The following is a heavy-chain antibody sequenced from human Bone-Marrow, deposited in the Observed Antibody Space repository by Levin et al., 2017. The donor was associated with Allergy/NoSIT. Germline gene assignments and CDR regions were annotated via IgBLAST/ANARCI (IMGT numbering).Heavy chain of an antibody. J-gene: IGHJ4*02. D-gene: IGHD3-3*02. CDR2: ISYDGSNK. V-gene: IGHV3-30-3*01. Sequence: GGSLRLSCAASGFTFSSYAMHWVRQAPGKGLEWVAVISYDGSNKYYADSVKGRFTISRDNSKNTLYLQMNSLRAEDTAVYYCARFSVYWGQGTLVTVSS. CDR1: GFTFSSYA. CDR3: ARFSVY.